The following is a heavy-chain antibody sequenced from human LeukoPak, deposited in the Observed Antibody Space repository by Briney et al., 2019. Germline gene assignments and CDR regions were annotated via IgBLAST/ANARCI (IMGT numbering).Heavy chain of an antibody. CDR3: ARQGASYSSSTIDY. D-gene: IGHD6-13*01. CDR2: IYTSGST. CDR1: GGSISSYY. J-gene: IGHJ4*02. Sequence: SETLSLTCTVSGGSISSYYWSWIRQPAGKGLEWIGRIYTSGSTNYNPSLKSRVTMSVDTSKNQFSLKLSSVTAADTAVYYCARQGASYSSSTIDYWGQGTLVTVSS. V-gene: IGHV4-4*07.